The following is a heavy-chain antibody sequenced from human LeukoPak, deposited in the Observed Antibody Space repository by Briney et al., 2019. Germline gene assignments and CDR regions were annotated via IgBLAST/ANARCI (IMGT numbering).Heavy chain of an antibody. CDR3: ATTLHIVVVTWHAFDI. Sequence: ASVKVSCKASGYTFTSYGISWVRQAPGQGLEWMGWINPNSGGTNYAQKFQGRVTMTRDTSISTAYMELSRLTSDDTTIYYCATTLHIVVVTWHAFDIWGQGTMVTVSS. CDR1: GYTFTSYG. CDR2: INPNSGGT. V-gene: IGHV1-2*02. J-gene: IGHJ3*02. D-gene: IGHD2-21*02.